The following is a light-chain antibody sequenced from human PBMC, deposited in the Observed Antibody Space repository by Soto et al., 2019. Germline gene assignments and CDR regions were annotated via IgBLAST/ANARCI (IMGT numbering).Light chain of an antibody. J-gene: IGLJ1*01. Sequence: QSALTQPASGSGSPGQAITIFCTGTSSDVGGYNCVSWYQHHPGKAPKLIIYDVSNRPSGVSNRFSGSKSGNAASLTISGLRAEDEANYYCSSYTSSGNYVFGTGTKVTVL. CDR3: SSYTSSGNYV. CDR1: SSDVGGYNC. CDR2: DVS. V-gene: IGLV2-14*03.